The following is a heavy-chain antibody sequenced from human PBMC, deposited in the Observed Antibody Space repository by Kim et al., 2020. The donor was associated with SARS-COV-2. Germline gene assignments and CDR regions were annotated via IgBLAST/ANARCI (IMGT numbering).Heavy chain of an antibody. V-gene: IGHV3-48*03. D-gene: IGHD3-22*01. CDR2: ISSSANTI. CDR1: GFTFSSYE. Sequence: GGSLRLSCAASGFTFSSYEMNWVRQAPGKGLEWVSYISSSANTIYYADSVKGRFTISRDNAKNSLYLQMNSLRAEDTTVYYCARDNYDYDRSGYYTYYFDYWGQGTLVTVSS. J-gene: IGHJ4*02. CDR3: ARDNYDYDRSGYYTYYFDY.